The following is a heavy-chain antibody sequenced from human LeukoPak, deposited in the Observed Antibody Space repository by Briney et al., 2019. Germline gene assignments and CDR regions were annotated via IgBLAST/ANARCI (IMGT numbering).Heavy chain of an antibody. J-gene: IGHJ6*03. V-gene: IGHV1-46*01. CDR1: GYTFTSYY. CDR3: ARSSLGNQYYYYMDV. Sequence: ASVKVSCKASGYTFTSYYMHWVRQAPGQGLEWMGIINPSGGSTSYAQKFQGRVTMTRDMSTSTVYMELSSLRSEDTAVYYCARSSLGNQYYYYMDVWGKGTTVTVSS. CDR2: INPSGGST. D-gene: IGHD2-2*01.